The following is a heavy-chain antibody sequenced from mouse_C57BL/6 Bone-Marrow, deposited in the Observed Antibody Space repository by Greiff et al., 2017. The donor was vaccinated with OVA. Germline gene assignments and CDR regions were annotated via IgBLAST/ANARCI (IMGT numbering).Heavy chain of an antibody. CDR2: IYPRDGST. V-gene: IGHV1-85*01. CDR3: ARRAYDYPFAD. J-gene: IGHJ3*01. D-gene: IGHD2-4*01. Sequence: VQLMESGPGLVKPGASVSLSCTASGYTFTSYDINWVKQRPGKGLEWLGWIYPRDGSTKYNEKFKGKATLTVDTSSRTGYMVLHSLTSEDSAVYFCARRAYDYPFADWGQGTLVTVSA. CDR1: GYTFTSYD.